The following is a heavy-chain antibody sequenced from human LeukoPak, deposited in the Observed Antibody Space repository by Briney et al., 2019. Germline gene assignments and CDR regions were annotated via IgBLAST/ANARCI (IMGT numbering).Heavy chain of an antibody. Sequence: GGSLRLSCAASGFTFSSYAMYWVRQAPGKGLEYVSAITGSGGGTYYANSVKGRFTISRDNSKNTLYLQMGSLRAEDMAVYYCARVDYGDFVFDYWGQGTLVTVSS. CDR2: ITGSGGGT. D-gene: IGHD4-17*01. J-gene: IGHJ4*02. V-gene: IGHV3-64*01. CDR1: GFTFSSYA. CDR3: ARVDYGDFVFDY.